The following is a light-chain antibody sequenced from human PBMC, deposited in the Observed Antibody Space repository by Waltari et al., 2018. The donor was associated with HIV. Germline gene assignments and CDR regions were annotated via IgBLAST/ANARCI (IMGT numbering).Light chain of an antibody. CDR1: QVISNW. V-gene: IGKV1-12*02. CDR2: AAF. J-gene: IGKJ3*01. Sequence: DIQMTQSPSSVSASVGDRVTITCRARQVISNWLGWYQQKPGTAPKLLIHAAFTLESGVASRFSGSRSGTDYTLTITNLQPEDVATYFCQQANSSPFTFGPGTKVDIK. CDR3: QQANSSPFT.